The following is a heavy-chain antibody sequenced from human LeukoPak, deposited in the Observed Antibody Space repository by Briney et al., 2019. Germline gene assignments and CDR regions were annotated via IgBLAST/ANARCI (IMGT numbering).Heavy chain of an antibody. V-gene: IGHV3-21*01. CDR3: ARGADTGYSSDS. CDR2: ITTSSTYT. Sequence: GGSLRLSCAASGFTVSSNYMSWVRQTPGKGLEWISSITTSSTYTFYADSVKGRFTISRDNAKNTLYLQMNSLRAEDTAVYYCARGADTGYSSDSWGQGTLVTVSS. D-gene: IGHD6-19*01. CDR1: GFTVSSNY. J-gene: IGHJ5*02.